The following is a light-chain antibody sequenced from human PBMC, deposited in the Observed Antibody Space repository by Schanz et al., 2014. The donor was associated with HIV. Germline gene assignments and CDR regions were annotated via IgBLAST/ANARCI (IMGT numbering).Light chain of an antibody. CDR2: AAS. J-gene: IGKJ1*01. CDR1: QSISSY. V-gene: IGKV1-39*01. CDR3: QQYDTYSRT. Sequence: DIQMTQSPSSLSASVGDRVTITCRASQSISSYLNWYQQKPGKAPKVLIYAASSLQSGVPSRFSGSGSGTDFTLTISSLQPEDFATYYCQQYDTYSRTFGQGTKVEI.